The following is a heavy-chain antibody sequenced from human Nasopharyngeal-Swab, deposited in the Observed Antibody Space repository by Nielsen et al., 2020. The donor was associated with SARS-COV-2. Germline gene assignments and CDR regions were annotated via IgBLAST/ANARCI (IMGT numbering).Heavy chain of an antibody. CDR2: ISGSGGST. D-gene: IGHD3-10*01. CDR3: AKGRGADY. Sequence: GESLKISWAASGFTLSSYAMSWDRQAPGKGLEWVSAISGSGGSTYYADSVKGRFTISRDNSKNTLYLQMNSLRAEDTAVYYCAKGRGADYWGQGTLVTVSS. V-gene: IGHV3-23*01. J-gene: IGHJ4*02. CDR1: GFTLSSYA.